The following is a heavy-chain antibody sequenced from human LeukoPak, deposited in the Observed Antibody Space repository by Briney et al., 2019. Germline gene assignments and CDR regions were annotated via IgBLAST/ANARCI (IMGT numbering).Heavy chain of an antibody. CDR2: INWNGSGA. CDR1: GFTFDDYG. D-gene: IGHD3-10*02. CDR3: AELGITMIGGV. Sequence: GGSLRLACAASGFTFDDYGMSWVSQAPGKGLEWVSGINWNGSGAGYADSVKGRFTISRDNAKNSLYLQMNSLRAEDTAVYYCAELGITMIGGVWGKGTTVTISS. J-gene: IGHJ6*04. V-gene: IGHV3-20*04.